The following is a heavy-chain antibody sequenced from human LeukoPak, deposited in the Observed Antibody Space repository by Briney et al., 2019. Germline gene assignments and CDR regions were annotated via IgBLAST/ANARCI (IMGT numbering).Heavy chain of an antibody. CDR1: GGSISSYY. CDR2: IYYSGST. D-gene: IGHD1-26*01. CDR3: ARYSGSYPHDAFGI. J-gene: IGHJ3*02. Sequence: PSETLSLTCTVSGGSISSYYWSWIRQPPGKGLEWIGYIYYSGSTSYNPSLKSRVTISVDTSKNHFSLKLSSVTAADTAVYYCARYSGSYPHDAFGIWGQGTMVTVSS. V-gene: IGHV4-59*01.